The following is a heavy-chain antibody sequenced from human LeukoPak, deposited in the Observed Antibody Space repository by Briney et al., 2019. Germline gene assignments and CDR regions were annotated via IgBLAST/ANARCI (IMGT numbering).Heavy chain of an antibody. CDR1: GITLSNYG. CDR2: ISGSGGGT. Sequence: QSGGSLRLSCAVSGITLSNYGMSWVRQAPGKGLEWVAGISGSGGGTIYAASVKGRFTISRDNPKNTLYLQMNSLRAEDTAVYFCARRGFVIRAVNIVGFHKEAYYFDYWGQGALVTVSS. V-gene: IGHV3-23*01. CDR3: ARRGFVIRAVNIVGFHKEAYYFDY. J-gene: IGHJ4*02. D-gene: IGHD3-10*01.